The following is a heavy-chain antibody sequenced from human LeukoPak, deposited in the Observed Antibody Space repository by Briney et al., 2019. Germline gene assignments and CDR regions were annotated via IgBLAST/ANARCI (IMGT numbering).Heavy chain of an antibody. D-gene: IGHD3-10*01. CDR1: GFSFSSYT. V-gene: IGHV3-21*01. J-gene: IGHJ6*03. CDR3: ARYGSGSYYSGDYYYYYMDV. CDR2: ITSISSYI. Sequence: SGGSLRLSCADSGFSFSSYTMNWVRQAPGKGLEWVSSITSISSYIYYADSVKGRFTISRDNAKNSLYLQMNSLRAEDTAVYYCARYGSGSYYSGDYYYYYMDVWGKGTTVTVSS.